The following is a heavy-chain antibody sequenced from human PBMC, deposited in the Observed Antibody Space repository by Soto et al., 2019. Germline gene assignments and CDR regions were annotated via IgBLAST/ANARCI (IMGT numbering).Heavy chain of an antibody. Sequence: QVQLVQSGAEEKKPGASVKVSCKASGYTFTDYAMHWVRQAPGQGLEWMGWINAGNGNTKYSQKFQGRVTITRDTSASTAYMELSSLRSEDTAVYYCARDILFAYWGQGTLVTVSS. CDR1: GYTFTDYA. J-gene: IGHJ4*02. D-gene: IGHD2-15*01. V-gene: IGHV1-3*05. CDR3: ARDILFAY. CDR2: INAGNGNT.